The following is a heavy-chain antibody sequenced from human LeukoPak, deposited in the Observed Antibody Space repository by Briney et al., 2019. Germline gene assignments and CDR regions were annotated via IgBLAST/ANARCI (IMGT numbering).Heavy chain of an antibody. Sequence: GGSLRLSCAASGFTFNSYWMSWVRQAPGKGLEWVANIDPDGSEKQYGDSVKGRFTTSRDNAKNSLYLQMNSLTAEDTAVYYCASFIAAVGTWFYQFDYWGQGTLITVSS. CDR3: ASFIAAVGTWFYQFDY. V-gene: IGHV3-7*01. CDR1: GFTFNSYW. J-gene: IGHJ4*02. CDR2: IDPDGSEK. D-gene: IGHD6-13*01.